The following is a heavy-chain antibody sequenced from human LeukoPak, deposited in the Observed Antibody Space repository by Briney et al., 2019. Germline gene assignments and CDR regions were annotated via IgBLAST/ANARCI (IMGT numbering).Heavy chain of an antibody. J-gene: IGHJ1*01. CDR3: AKDPEWELLSGYFQR. CDR1: GFTFSSYA. CDR2: ISGSGGST. D-gene: IGHD1-26*01. Sequence: PGGSLRLSCAASGFTFSSYAMSWVRQAPGKGLEGVSAISGSGGSTYYADSVKGRFTISRDNPKNTLYLQMNSLRAEDTAVYYCAKDPEWELLSGYFQRWGQGTLVTVSS. V-gene: IGHV3-23*01.